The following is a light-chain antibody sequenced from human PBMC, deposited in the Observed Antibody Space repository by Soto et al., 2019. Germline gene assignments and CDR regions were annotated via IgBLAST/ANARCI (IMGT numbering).Light chain of an antibody. CDR3: QTWGTGINWV. J-gene: IGLJ3*02. CDR2: LNSDGSH. Sequence: QLVLTQSPSASASLGASVKLTCTLSSGHSSYVIAWHQQQPEKGPRYLMNLNSDGSHNKGDGIPDRFSGSSSGAERYLTISSLQSEDEADYYCQTWGTGINWVFGGGTKLTVL. CDR1: SGHSSYV. V-gene: IGLV4-69*01.